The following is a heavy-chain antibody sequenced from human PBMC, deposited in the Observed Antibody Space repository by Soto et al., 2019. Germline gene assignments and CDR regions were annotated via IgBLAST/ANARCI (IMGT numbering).Heavy chain of an antibody. Sequence: EVQLVESGGGLVQPGGSLRLSCAASGFTFSSYEMNWVRQAPGKGLEWVSYISSSGSTIYYADSVKGRFTISRDNAKNSLYLQMNSLRAEDTAVYYCAAYCSSTSCYTPNAFDIWGQGTMVTVSS. CDR3: AAYCSSTSCYTPNAFDI. V-gene: IGHV3-48*03. J-gene: IGHJ3*02. D-gene: IGHD2-2*02. CDR1: GFTFSSYE. CDR2: ISSSGSTI.